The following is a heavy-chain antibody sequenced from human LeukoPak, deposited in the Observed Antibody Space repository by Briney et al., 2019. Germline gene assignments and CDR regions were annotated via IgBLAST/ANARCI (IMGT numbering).Heavy chain of an antibody. Sequence: GGSLRLSCAASGFTFSSYSMNWVRQAPGKGLEWVSSISSSSSYIYYADSVKGRFTISRDNAKNSLYLQMNSLRAEDTAVYYCAREIRIAAAGPETTFDYWGQGTLVTVSS. V-gene: IGHV3-21*01. D-gene: IGHD6-13*01. J-gene: IGHJ4*02. CDR3: AREIRIAAAGPETTFDY. CDR2: ISSSSSYI. CDR1: GFTFSSYS.